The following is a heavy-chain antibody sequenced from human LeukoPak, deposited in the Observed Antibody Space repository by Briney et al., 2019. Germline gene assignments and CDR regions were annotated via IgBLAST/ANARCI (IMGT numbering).Heavy chain of an antibody. J-gene: IGHJ4*02. CDR2: IYSGGST. D-gene: IGHD2-2*01. Sequence: PGGSLRLSCAASGFTVSSNYMSWVRQAPGKGLEWVSVIYSGGSTYYADSVKGRFTISRDNSKNTLYLQMNSLRAEDTAVYYCARDRCCSSTSCYFGYFDYWGQGTLVTVSS. V-gene: IGHV3-66*01. CDR1: GFTVSSNY. CDR3: ARDRCCSSTSCYFGYFDY.